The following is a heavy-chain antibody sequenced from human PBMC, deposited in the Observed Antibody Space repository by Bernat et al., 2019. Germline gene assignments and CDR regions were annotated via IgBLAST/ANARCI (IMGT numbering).Heavy chain of an antibody. D-gene: IGHD2-15*01. V-gene: IGHV3-11*06. CDR1: GFTFTDYY. J-gene: IGHJ4*02. CDR3: ARERGRGTCYSCSPYYFDY. Sequence: QVQLVESGGGLVKPGGSLRLSCAASGFTFTDYYMSWIRQAPGKGLEWVSYISSSSTYTNYAGSVKGRFTISRDNAKNSLYLQINSLRPEDTAVYYCARERGRGTCYSCSPYYFDYWGQGTLVTVSS. CDR2: ISSSSTYT.